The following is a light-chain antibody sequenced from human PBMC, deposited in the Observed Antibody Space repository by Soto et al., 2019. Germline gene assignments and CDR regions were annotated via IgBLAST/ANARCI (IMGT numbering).Light chain of an antibody. J-gene: IGKJ1*01. CDR1: QTISSW. CDR3: QQYNNFAT. V-gene: IGKV1-5*01. CDR2: DVS. Sequence: DIQMTQSPSTLSASVGDRVTITCRASQTISSWLAWYQQKPGKAPKLLIYDVSSLESGVSSRFSGSGSGTGFPLTTSSLQPDDFATYYCQQYNNFATFGQGTKVDIK.